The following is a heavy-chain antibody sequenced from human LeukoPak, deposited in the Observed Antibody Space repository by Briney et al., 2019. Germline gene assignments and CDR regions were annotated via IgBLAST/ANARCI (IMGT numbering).Heavy chain of an antibody. Sequence: SETLSLTCTVSGDSISSGDYYWTWIRQPPGKGLEWIGYIYYNGITYYNPSLKSRVIISVDQPKKQFSLKLSSVTAADTAVYYCAGAVTGYYLSHYYFPYWGRGTLVAVSS. D-gene: IGHD3-9*01. CDR3: AGAVTGYYLSHYYFPY. CDR2: IYYNGIT. CDR1: GDSISSGDYY. J-gene: IGHJ4*02. V-gene: IGHV4-30-4*01.